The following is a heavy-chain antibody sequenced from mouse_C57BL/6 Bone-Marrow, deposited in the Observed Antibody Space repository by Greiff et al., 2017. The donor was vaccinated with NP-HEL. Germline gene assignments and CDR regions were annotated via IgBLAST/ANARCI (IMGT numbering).Heavy chain of an antibody. CDR1: GFTFTDYY. Sequence: EVKVVESGGGLVQPGGSLSLSCAASGFTFTDYYMSWVRQPPGKALEWLGFIRNKANGYTTEYSASVKGRFTISRDNSQSILYLQMNALRAEDSATYYCAGGSRFAYWGQGTLVTVSA. V-gene: IGHV7-3*01. CDR2: IRNKANGYTT. J-gene: IGHJ3*01. CDR3: AGGSRFAY.